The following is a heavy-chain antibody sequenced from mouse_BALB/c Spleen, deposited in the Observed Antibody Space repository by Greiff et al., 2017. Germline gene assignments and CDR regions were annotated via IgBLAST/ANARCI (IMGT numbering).Heavy chain of an antibody. CDR2: ILPGSGST. J-gene: IGHJ4*01. D-gene: IGHD2-2*01. CDR1: GYTFSSYW. Sequence: VMLVESGAELMKPGASVKISCKATGYTFSSYWIEWVKQRPGHGLEWIGEILPGSGSTNYNEKFKGKATFTADTSSNTAYMQLSSLTSEDSAVYYCARRGYAFYAMDYWGQGTSVTVSS. V-gene: IGHV1-9*01. CDR3: ARRGYAFYAMDY.